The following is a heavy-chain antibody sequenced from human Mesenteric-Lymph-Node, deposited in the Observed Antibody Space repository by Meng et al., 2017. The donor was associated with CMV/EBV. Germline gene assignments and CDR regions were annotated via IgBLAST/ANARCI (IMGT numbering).Heavy chain of an antibody. CDR3: SRIPPPGPFDY. CDR1: CGSISSCGYY. V-gene: IGHV4-31*03. D-gene: IGHD1-14*01. J-gene: IGHJ4*02. CDR2: IYYSGST. Sequence: CTVSCGSISSCGYYWSWIRQHPGQGLEWIGYIYYSGSTYYNPSLKSRVTISVDTSKNQFSLKLSSVTAADTAVYYCSRIPPPGPFDYWGQGTLVTVSS.